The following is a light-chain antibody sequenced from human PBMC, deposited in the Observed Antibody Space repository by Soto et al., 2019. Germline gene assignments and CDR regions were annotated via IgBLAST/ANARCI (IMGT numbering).Light chain of an antibody. CDR3: QSYNSIRSSWG. Sequence: QSVLTQPPSVSGAPGQRVTISCTGTSSNVGAGYDVHWYHQLPGTAPKLLIYSNNNRPSGVPDRFPGSKSGTSASLPITGLPAVDGADYVCQSYNSIRSSWGFGGGTKLT. CDR2: SNN. J-gene: IGLJ3*02. CDR1: SSNVGAGYD. V-gene: IGLV1-40*01.